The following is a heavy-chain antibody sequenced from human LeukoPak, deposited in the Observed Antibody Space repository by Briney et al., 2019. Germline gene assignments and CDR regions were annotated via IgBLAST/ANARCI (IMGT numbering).Heavy chain of an antibody. D-gene: IGHD3-10*01. V-gene: IGHV3-23*01. CDR1: GFTFSSYA. CDR2: ISGSGGST. CDR3: AKDPAVLPDSHTSGDFDY. J-gene: IGHJ4*02. Sequence: GGSLRLSCAASGFTFSSYAMSWVRQAPGKGLEWVSAISGSGGSTYYADSVKGRFTISRDNSKNTLYLQMNSLRAEDTAVYYCAKDPAVLPDSHTSGDFDYWGQGTLVTVSS.